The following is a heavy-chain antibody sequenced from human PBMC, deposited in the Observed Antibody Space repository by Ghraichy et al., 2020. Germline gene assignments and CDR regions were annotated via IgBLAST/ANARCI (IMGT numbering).Heavy chain of an antibody. J-gene: IGHJ6*02. V-gene: IGHV3-7*01. D-gene: IGHD2-2*02. Sequence: LSLTCAASGFTFSSYWMSWVRQAPGKGLEWVANIKQDGSEKYYVDSVKGRFTISRDNAKNSLYLQMNSLRAEDTAVYYCARDDCSSTSCYKDHSYYYYGMDVWGQGTTVTVSS. CDR1: GFTFSSYW. CDR3: ARDDCSSTSCYKDHSYYYYGMDV. CDR2: IKQDGSEK.